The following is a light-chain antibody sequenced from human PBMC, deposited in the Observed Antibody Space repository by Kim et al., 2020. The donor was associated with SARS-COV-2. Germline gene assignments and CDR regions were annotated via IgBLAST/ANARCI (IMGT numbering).Light chain of an antibody. CDR2: QAS. V-gene: IGKV1-5*03. CDR3: QQYKSFALT. J-gene: IGKJ4*01. CDR1: QSIGTW. Sequence: DIQMTQSPSTLSASVGDRVTITCRASQSIGTWLAWYQQKPGKAPKLLIYQASSVESGVQSRVSGSGSGTEFTLTISSLHPDDSATYYCQQYKSFALTFGGGTKVDIK.